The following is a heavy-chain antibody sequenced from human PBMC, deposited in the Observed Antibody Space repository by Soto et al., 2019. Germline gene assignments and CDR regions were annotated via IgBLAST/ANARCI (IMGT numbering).Heavy chain of an antibody. V-gene: IGHV1-3*01. CDR2: INAGNGYT. CDR3: AGAKIRGTLDY. J-gene: IGHJ4*02. CDR1: GYTFANYP. D-gene: IGHD1-1*01. Sequence: QVQLVQSGAEGKKPGASVKVSCETSGYTFANYPMHWVRQAPGQTLEWMGWINAGNGYTKYSQKFQGRVTITRDTSASIGCLGLSSLRSEDTAVYYCAGAKIRGTLDYWGQGTLVTVSS.